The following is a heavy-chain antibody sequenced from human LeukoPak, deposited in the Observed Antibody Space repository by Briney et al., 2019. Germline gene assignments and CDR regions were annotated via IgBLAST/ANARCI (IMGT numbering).Heavy chain of an antibody. CDR2: IYTSGST. CDR1: GASISSYY. J-gene: IGHJ5*02. D-gene: IGHD6-19*01. Sequence: SETLSLTCTVSGASISSYYWSWIRQPAGKGLEWIGRIYTSGSTNYNPSLKSRVTMSVDTSKSQFSLRLSSVTAADTAVYYCARGFSWGVAVAGTENWFDPWGQGTLVTVSS. V-gene: IGHV4-4*07. CDR3: ARGFSWGVAVAGTENWFDP.